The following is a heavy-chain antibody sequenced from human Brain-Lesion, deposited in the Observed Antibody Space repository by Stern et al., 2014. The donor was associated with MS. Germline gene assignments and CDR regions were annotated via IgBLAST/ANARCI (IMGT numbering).Heavy chain of an antibody. CDR3: ARFPASRPHVFDS. Sequence: DQLVESGPGLVKPSGTLSLTCAVSGGSISSSNWWSWVRPSPGKGLEWIGESDHSGSTIYNPSLKSRVTVSVDKSQNRFSLNLRSVPAADTAVYFCARFPASRPHVFDSWGQGTLVTVSS. J-gene: IGHJ4*02. CDR1: GGSISSSNW. CDR2: SDHSGST. V-gene: IGHV4-4*02. D-gene: IGHD6-13*01.